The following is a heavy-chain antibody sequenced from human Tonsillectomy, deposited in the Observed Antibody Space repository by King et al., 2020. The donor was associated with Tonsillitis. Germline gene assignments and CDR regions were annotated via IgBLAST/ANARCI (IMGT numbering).Heavy chain of an antibody. V-gene: IGHV3-23*04. Sequence: EVQLVESGGGLVQPGGSLRLSCAVSGFTFSSYAMSWVRQAPGKGLEWVSGISGSGGSTHYADSVKGRFTISRVNSKNTLYLQMSSLRAEDTAIYYCAKDRGTGPGYYFDYWGRGTLVTVSS. CDR2: ISGSGGST. D-gene: IGHD1-7*01. CDR3: AKDRGTGPGYYFDY. CDR1: GFTFSSYA. J-gene: IGHJ4*02.